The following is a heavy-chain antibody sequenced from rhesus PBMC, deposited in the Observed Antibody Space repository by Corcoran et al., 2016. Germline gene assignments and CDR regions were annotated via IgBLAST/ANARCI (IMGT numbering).Heavy chain of an antibody. CDR1: GFSISTSGTG. V-gene: IGHV2-95*01. CDR2: IYWTDSK. Sequence: QVTLKESGPALVKPTQTLTLTCTFSGFSISTSGTGVGWIRQPPGKALEWLASIYWTDSKYYSTSLKSRLTISKDTSKNQVVLTMTNMDPVDTATYYCARVRKMAAANRFDVWGPGVLVTVSS. J-gene: IGHJ5-1*01. D-gene: IGHD6-43*01. CDR3: ARVRKMAAANRFDV.